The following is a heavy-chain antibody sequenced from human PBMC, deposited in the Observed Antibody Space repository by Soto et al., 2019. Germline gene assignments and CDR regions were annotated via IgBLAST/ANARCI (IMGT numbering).Heavy chain of an antibody. V-gene: IGHV1-2*02. CDR3: ASHDPGARFDP. CDR2: INPNNGAT. D-gene: IGHD1-1*01. CDR1: RYIFTAYF. Sequence: QVQLVQSAAEVKKPGASVKVSCKAPRYIFTAYFMHWVRQAPGQGLEWMGWINPNNGATHYGMGFQGRVTMTRVTSNSTAYMDLGSLRSDDTAVYYCASHDPGARFDPWGQGTLVIVSS. J-gene: IGHJ5*02.